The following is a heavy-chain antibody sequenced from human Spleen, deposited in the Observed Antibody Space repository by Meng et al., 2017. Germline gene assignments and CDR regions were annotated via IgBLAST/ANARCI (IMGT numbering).Heavy chain of an antibody. V-gene: IGHV4-59*02. Sequence: SETLSLTCVVSGYSVSSYYWTWIRQPPGKGLEWIGYIYHSGSTKYKPSLKSRVTISMDTSKNYFSLKLSSVTAADTAVYYCARWDGKDIFAIWGQG. CDR2: IYHSGST. D-gene: IGHD1-26*01. J-gene: IGHJ3*02. CDR3: ARWDGKDIFAI. CDR1: GYSVSSYY.